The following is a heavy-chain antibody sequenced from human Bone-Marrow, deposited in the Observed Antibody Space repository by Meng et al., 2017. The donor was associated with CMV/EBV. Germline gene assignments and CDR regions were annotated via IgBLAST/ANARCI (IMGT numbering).Heavy chain of an antibody. CDR2: ISYDGSNK. J-gene: IGHJ4*02. Sequence: GESLKISCAASGFTFSSYAMHWVRQAPGKGLEWVAVISYDGSNKYYADSVKGRFTISRDNSKNTLYLQMNSLRAEDTAVYYCARSIVVVVAANDYWGQGTRVTGSS. CDR1: GFTFSSYA. V-gene: IGHV3-30*19. D-gene: IGHD2-15*01. CDR3: ARSIVVVVAANDY.